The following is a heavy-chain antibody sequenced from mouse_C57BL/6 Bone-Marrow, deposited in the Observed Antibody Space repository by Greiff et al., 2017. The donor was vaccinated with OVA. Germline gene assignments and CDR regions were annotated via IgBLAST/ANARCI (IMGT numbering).Heavy chain of an antibody. CDR2: INPSSGYT. D-gene: IGHD1-1*01. J-gene: IGHJ2*01. CDR3: ARSWITTVVGDYFDY. CDR1: GYTFTSYW. Sequence: QVQLKQSGAELAKPGASVKLSCKASGYTFTSYWMHWVKQRPGQGLEWIGYINPSSGYTKYNQKFKDKATLTADKSSSTAYMQLSSLTYEDSAVYYCARSWITTVVGDYFDYWGQGTTLTVSS. V-gene: IGHV1-7*01.